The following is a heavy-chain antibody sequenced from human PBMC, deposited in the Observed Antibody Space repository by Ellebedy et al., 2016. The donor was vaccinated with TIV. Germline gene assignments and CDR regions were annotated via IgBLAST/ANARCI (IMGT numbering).Heavy chain of an antibody. CDR2: INHSALT. J-gene: IGHJ4*02. D-gene: IGHD6-13*01. Sequence: SETLSLTXAVSGDSIRSGNWWSWVRQPPGKGLEWIGEINHSALTNYNPSLKSRVTISVDMSQNQFSPNMNFLTAADTAVYYCARSYSAAGSYYFDFWGQGTLVSVSS. CDR3: ARSYSAAGSYYFDF. V-gene: IGHV4-4*02. CDR1: GDSIRSGNW.